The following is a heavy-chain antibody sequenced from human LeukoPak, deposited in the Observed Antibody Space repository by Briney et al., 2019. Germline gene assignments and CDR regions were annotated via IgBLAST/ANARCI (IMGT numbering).Heavy chain of an antibody. CDR2: ISGNTRYI. CDR1: GLTFSSFG. Sequence: GGSLRLSCAASGLTFSSFGMNWVRQAPGKGLEWVSGISGNTRYIYYADSVKGRFTISRDNAKDSLYLQMNSLRAEDTAVYYCAREWMDFWSGYYASVDVWGQGTTVTVSS. D-gene: IGHD3-3*01. V-gene: IGHV3-21*01. CDR3: AREWMDFWSGYYASVDV. J-gene: IGHJ6*02.